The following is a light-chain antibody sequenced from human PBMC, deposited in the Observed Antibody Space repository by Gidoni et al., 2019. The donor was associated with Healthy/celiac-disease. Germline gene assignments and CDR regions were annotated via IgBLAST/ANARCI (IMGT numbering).Light chain of an antibody. CDR1: QRISSS. Sequence: DIQMTQPPSPLSASVGDRVTITCRASQRISSSLNWYQQKPGKAPKLLIYAASSLQSGVPSRFSGSGSGTDFTLTISSLQPEDFATYYCRQSYSTLFTFGPGTKVDIK. V-gene: IGKV1-39*01. CDR2: AAS. CDR3: RQSYSTLFT. J-gene: IGKJ3*01.